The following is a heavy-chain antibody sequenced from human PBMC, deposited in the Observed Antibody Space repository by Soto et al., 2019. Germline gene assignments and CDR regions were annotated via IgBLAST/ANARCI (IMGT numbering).Heavy chain of an antibody. CDR1: GGTFSSYA. J-gene: IGHJ4*02. D-gene: IGHD5-12*01. CDR2: IIPIFGTA. CDR3: AREGEMATSSTQIFDY. Sequence: ASVKVSCKASGGTFSSYAISWVRQAPGQGLEWMGGIIPIFGTANYAQKFQGRVTITADESTSTAYMELSSLRSEDTAVYYCAREGEMATSSTQIFDYWGQGTLVTVSS. V-gene: IGHV1-69*13.